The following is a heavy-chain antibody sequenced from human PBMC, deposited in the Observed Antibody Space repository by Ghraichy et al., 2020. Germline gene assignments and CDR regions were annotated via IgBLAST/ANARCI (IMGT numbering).Heavy chain of an antibody. V-gene: IGHV4-59*01. CDR3: AREGPIAARPNWFDP. Sequence: SETLSLTCTVSGGSISTYYWSWVRQPPGKGLEWIGYIYYSGSTNYNPSLKSRVTISVDTSKNQFSLKLSSVTAADTAVYYCAREGPIAARPNWFDPWGQGTLVTVSS. CDR2: IYYSGST. D-gene: IGHD6-6*01. J-gene: IGHJ5*02. CDR1: GGSISTYY.